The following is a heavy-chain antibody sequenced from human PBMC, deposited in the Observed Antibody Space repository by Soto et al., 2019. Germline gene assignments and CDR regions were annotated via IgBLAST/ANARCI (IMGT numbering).Heavy chain of an antibody. CDR2: IYYSGST. CDR3: ARGDYGDYPSQNYGMDV. V-gene: IGHV4-39*01. Sequence: QLQLQESGPGLVKPSETLSLTCTVSGGSISSSSYYWGWIRQPPGKGLEWIGSIYYSGSTYYNPSIKSRVTISVDTSKNQFSLKLSSVTAADTAVYYCARGDYGDYPSQNYGMDVWGQGTTVTVSS. CDR1: GGSISSSSYY. J-gene: IGHJ6*02. D-gene: IGHD4-17*01.